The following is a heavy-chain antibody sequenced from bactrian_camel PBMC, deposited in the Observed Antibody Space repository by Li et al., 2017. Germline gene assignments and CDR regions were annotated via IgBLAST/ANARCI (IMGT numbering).Heavy chain of an antibody. CDR3: AADIASGTWYAWSSYKY. Sequence: VQLVESGGGSVQAGGSLSLSCAASGHTYSTYCMGWFRQAPGKEREGVAAIHQRSGTASYTDSVKGRFTISQDNAKNTIYLQMNSLNPEDTAMYYCAADIASGTWYAWSSYKYWGQGTQVTVS. CDR1: GHTYSTYC. D-gene: IGHD2*01. J-gene: IGHJ4*01. V-gene: IGHV3S42*01. CDR2: IHQRSGTA.